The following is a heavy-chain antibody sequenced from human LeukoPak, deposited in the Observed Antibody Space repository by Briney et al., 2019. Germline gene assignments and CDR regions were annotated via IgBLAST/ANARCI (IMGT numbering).Heavy chain of an antibody. Sequence: SVKVSCKASGGTLSSFTISWVRQAPGQGLEWMGGIIPIFGTANYAQKFQGRVTITADESTSTAYMELSSLRSEDTAVYYCAAVPYGSGKITDYWGQGTLVTVSS. CDR2: IIPIFGTA. D-gene: IGHD3-10*01. CDR1: GGTLSSFT. V-gene: IGHV1-69*13. J-gene: IGHJ4*02. CDR3: AAVPYGSGKITDY.